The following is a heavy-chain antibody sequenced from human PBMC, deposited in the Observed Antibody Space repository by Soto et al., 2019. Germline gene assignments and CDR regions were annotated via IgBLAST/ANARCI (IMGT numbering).Heavy chain of an antibody. CDR1: GGSISSGGYY. J-gene: IGHJ4*02. D-gene: IGHD1-7*01. Sequence: SETLSLTCTVSGGSISSGGYYWSWIRQHPGKGLEWIGYIYYSGSTYYNPSLKSRVTISVDTSKNQFSLKLSSVTAADTAVYYCAREGYNWNYKGDYWGQGTLVTVSS. CDR2: IYYSGST. CDR3: AREGYNWNYKGDY. V-gene: IGHV4-31*03.